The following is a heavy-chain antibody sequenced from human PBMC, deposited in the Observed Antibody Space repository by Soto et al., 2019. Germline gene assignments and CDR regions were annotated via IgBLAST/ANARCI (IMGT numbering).Heavy chain of an antibody. V-gene: IGHV4-30-4*01. Sequence: QVQLQESGPGLVKPSQTLSLTCTVSGGSINSGDYYWSWIRQPPGKGLEWIGYIYHSGSTYYKPSLMSRVTISVDTSKNQFSYNLSPVTAADTAVYYCARASPCYGRHVSYYYYGMYVWGRGPTVTVSS. D-gene: IGHD3-16*01. CDR2: IYHSGST. CDR1: GGSINSGDYY. CDR3: ARASPCYGRHVSYYYYGMYV. J-gene: IGHJ6*02.